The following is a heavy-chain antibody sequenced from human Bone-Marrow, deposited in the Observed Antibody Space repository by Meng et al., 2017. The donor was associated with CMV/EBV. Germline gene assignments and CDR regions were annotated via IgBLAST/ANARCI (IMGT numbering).Heavy chain of an antibody. CDR2: IYYSGST. V-gene: IGHV4-59*01. D-gene: IGHD6-19*01. Sequence: SETLSLTCTVSGGSISSYYWSWIRQPPGKGLEWIGYIYYSGSTNYNPSLKSRVTISVDTSRNQLSLKLSSVTAADTAMYYCAGGPADYRSGWYDYWGQGTLVTVSS. CDR3: AGGPADYRSGWYDY. J-gene: IGHJ4*02. CDR1: GGSISSYY.